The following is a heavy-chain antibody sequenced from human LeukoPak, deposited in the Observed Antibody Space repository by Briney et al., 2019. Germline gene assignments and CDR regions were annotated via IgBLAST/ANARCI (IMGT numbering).Heavy chain of an antibody. Sequence: GGSLRLSCAASGFTFSSFPMTWVRLAPGKGLEWVSTITGSGGSTYYAGSVKGRFTISRDNSKNTLYLQMNSLRAEDTAVYYCARGIDYFDYWGQGTLVTVSS. J-gene: IGHJ4*02. CDR3: ARGIDYFDY. CDR2: ITGSGGST. D-gene: IGHD3-16*02. CDR1: GFTFSSFP. V-gene: IGHV3-23*01.